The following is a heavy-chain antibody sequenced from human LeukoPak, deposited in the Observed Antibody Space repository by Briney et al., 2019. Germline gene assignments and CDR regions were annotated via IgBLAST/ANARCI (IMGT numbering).Heavy chain of an antibody. J-gene: IGHJ4*02. CDR2: INWNGGST. Sequence: GGSLRLCWAASVLTFDDYVMSWVRQAAGKGLEWVSGINWNGGSTGYADSVKGRFTISRDNAKNSLYLQMNSLRAEDTALYYCARDRSDYFDYWGQGTLVTVSS. V-gene: IGHV3-20*04. CDR1: VLTFDDYV. CDR3: ARDRSDYFDY.